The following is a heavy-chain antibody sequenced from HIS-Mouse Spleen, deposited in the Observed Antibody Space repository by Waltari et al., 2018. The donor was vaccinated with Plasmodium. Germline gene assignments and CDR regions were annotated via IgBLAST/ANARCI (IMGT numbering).Heavy chain of an antibody. CDR2: IKQEGSEK. CDR1: GFTCSSYW. CDR3: ASSWYWYFDL. D-gene: IGHD6-13*01. J-gene: IGHJ2*01. Sequence: EVQLVESGGGLVHPGGSLRLSCAASGFTCSSYWMSWVRQATGKGLEWVANIKQEGSEKYYVDSVKGRFTISRDNAKNSLYLQMNSLRAEDTAVYYCASSWYWYFDLWGRGTLVTVSS. V-gene: IGHV3-7*01.